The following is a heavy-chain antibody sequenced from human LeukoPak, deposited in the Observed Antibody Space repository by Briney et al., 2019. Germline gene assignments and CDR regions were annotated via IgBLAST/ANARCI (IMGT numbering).Heavy chain of an antibody. CDR1: GVTFSSYG. CDR3: AKDWARGARIRYYFDY. Sequence: GGSLRLSCAASGVTFSSYGMHWVRQAPGKGLEWVAFIRYDGSNKYYADSVKGRFTISRDNSKNTLYLQMNSLRAEDTAVYYCAKDWARGARIRYYFDYWGQGTLVTVSS. V-gene: IGHV3-30*02. D-gene: IGHD3-10*01. CDR2: IRYDGSNK. J-gene: IGHJ4*02.